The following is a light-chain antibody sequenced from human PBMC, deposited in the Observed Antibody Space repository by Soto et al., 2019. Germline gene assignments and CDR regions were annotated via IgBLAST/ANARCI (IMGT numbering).Light chain of an antibody. CDR1: QTISSW. Sequence: DIQMTQSPSTLSGSVGDRVTITCRASQTISSWLAWYQQKPGKAPKLLIYTASTLKSGVPSRFSGSGYGTEFTLTISSLQPDDFAPYYCQHYNSYSQAFGQGTKVDIK. CDR3: QHYNSYSQA. V-gene: IGKV1-5*03. J-gene: IGKJ1*01. CDR2: TAS.